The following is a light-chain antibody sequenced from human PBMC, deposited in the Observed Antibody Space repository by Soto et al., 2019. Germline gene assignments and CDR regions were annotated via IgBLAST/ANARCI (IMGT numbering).Light chain of an antibody. V-gene: IGLV2-8*01. CDR2: EVS. CDR1: SSDVGAYKY. J-gene: IGLJ1*01. CDR3: NSYAGNIYI. Sequence: QSVLTQPPSASGSPGQSVTISCTGTSSDVGAYKYVSWYQQHPGKAPKLIIYEVSKRPSGVSDRFSGSKSGNTASLTVSGLQAEDEADYYCNSYAGNIYISGTGTKVTVL.